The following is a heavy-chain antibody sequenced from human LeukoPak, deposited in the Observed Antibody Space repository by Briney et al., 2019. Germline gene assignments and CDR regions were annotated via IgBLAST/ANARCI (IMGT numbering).Heavy chain of an antibody. D-gene: IGHD2-2*01. V-gene: IGHV1-69*13. Sequence: SVKVSCKASGGTFSSYAISWVRQAPGQGLEWMGGIIPIFGTANYAQKFQGRVTITADESTSTAYMELSSLRSEDTAVYYCARAESPSTYCSSTSCCYFDYWGQGTLVTASS. CDR2: IIPIFGTA. CDR1: GGTFSSYA. CDR3: ARAESPSTYCSSTSCCYFDY. J-gene: IGHJ4*02.